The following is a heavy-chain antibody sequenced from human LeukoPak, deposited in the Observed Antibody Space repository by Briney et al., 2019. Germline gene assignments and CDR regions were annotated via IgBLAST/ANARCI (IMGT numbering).Heavy chain of an antibody. CDR1: GYTFTSYY. CDR2: ISPSGGST. V-gene: IGHV1-46*01. Sequence: ASVKVSCKASGYTFTSYYMHWVRQAPGQGLEWMGIISPSGGSTTYAQMFQGRVTVTRDTSTSTVYMELYSLRSEDTAVYYCARGPWSPPAVAAAGPNFDYWGQGTLVTVSS. D-gene: IGHD6-13*01. CDR3: ARGPWSPPAVAAAGPNFDY. J-gene: IGHJ4*02.